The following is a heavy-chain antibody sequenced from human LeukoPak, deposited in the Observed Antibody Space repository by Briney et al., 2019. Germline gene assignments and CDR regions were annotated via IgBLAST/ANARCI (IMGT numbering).Heavy chain of an antibody. D-gene: IGHD6-13*01. CDR3: GKEFSSGWFF. J-gene: IGHJ4*02. CDR1: GFTFSSYV. V-gene: IGHV3-23*01. CDR2: IDSSGDYT. Sequence: GGSLRLSCAASGFTFSSYVMSWVRQAPGKGLEWVSSIDSSGDYTFYADSVKGRFTISRDNSKDTLYLQLSGLRAEDTAIYYCGKEFSSGWFFWGQGTLVSVSS.